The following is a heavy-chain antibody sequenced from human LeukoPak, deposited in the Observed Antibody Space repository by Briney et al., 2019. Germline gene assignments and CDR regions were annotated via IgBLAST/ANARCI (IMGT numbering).Heavy chain of an antibody. CDR3: ARDGLSWILDS. CDR1: GGSLSSNY. V-gene: IGHV4-59*01. D-gene: IGHD2-2*03. J-gene: IGHJ4*02. CDR2: VYYRGAT. Sequence: SETLSLTCTVSGGSLSSNYWSWIRQPPGKGLEWIGFVYYRGATNYNPSLKSRVTISVDTSKNQFSLKLTSVTAADTAVYYCARDGLSWILDSWGQGTLVTVSS.